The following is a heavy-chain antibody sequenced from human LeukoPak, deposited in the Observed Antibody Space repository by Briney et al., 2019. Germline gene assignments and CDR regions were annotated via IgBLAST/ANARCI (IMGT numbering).Heavy chain of an antibody. CDR2: LDSDGGST. V-gene: IGHV3-74*01. Sequence: GGSLRLSCAASGFSFSSYWMHWVRQAPGKGLVWVSRLDSDGGSTTYADSVKGRFTISRDNAKNTLYLQMNSLRAEDTAIYYCAKNLGNIVGATTGDYWGQGILVTVSS. J-gene: IGHJ4*02. CDR1: GFSFSSYW. CDR3: AKNLGNIVGATTGDY. D-gene: IGHD1-26*01.